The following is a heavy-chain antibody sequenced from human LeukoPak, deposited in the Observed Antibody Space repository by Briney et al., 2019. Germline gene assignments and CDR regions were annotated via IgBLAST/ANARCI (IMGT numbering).Heavy chain of an antibody. CDR2: IYQSGDT. J-gene: IGHJ4*02. CDR3: ARARLRGYSPFDY. Sequence: SETLSLTCTVSGYSISSGFYWGWIRQPPGKGLEWLGSIYQSGDTYYSPSLKSRVTISVETSKNQFSLRLNFVTAADTAMYYCARARLRGYSPFDYWGQGALVTVSS. CDR1: GYSISSGFY. V-gene: IGHV4-38-2*02. D-gene: IGHD5-18*01.